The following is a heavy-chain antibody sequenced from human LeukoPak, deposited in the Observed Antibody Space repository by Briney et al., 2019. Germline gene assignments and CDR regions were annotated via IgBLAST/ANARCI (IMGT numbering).Heavy chain of an antibody. CDR1: GFTFSSYA. V-gene: IGHV3-23*01. D-gene: IGHD3-22*01. CDR2: ISGSGGST. J-gene: IGHJ4*02. CDR3: AKDQDYYDSPFDY. Sequence: GGSLRLSCAASGFTFSSYAMSWVRQAPGKGLERVSAISGSGGSTYYADSVKGRFTISRDNSKNTLYLQMNSLRAEDTAVYYCAKDQDYYDSPFDYWGQGTLVTVSS.